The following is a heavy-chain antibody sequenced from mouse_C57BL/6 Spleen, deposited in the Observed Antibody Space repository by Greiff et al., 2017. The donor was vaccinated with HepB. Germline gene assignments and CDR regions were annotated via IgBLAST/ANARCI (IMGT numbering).Heavy chain of an antibody. Sequence: QVQLQQSGPGLVQPSQSLSITCTVSGFSFTSYGVHWVRQSPGKGLEWLGVIWSGGSTDYNAAFISRLSISKDNSKSQVFFKMNSLQADDTAIYYCARGDYDVYWYFDVWGTGTTVTVSS. D-gene: IGHD2-4*01. J-gene: IGHJ1*03. CDR3: ARGDYDVYWYFDV. CDR2: IWSGGST. CDR1: GFSFTSYG. V-gene: IGHV2-2*01.